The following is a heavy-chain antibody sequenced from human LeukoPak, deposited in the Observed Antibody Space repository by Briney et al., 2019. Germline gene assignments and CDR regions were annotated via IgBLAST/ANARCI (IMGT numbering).Heavy chain of an antibody. CDR3: ARHGTEGPYFQY. CDR2: INPSDSDT. Sequence: KVSCKASGYTFTSYWIGWVRQMPGKGLEWMGIINPSDSDTRYGPSFQGQVTISADKSISTAYLQWSSLKASDTAMYYCARHGTEGPYFQYWGQGTLVTVSS. J-gene: IGHJ1*01. V-gene: IGHV5-51*01. CDR1: GYTFTSYW.